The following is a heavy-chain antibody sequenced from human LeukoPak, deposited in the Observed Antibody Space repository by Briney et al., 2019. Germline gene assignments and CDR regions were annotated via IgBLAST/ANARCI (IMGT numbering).Heavy chain of an antibody. CDR3: ARDLGNSIYDYVWGSYRYLDY. D-gene: IGHD3-16*02. Sequence: GGSLRLSCAASGFTFSDYYMSWIRQAPGQGLEWVSYISSSGSTIYYADSVKGRFTISRDNAKNSLYLQMNSLRAEDTAVYYCARDLGNSIYDYVWGSYRYLDYWGQGTLVTVSS. J-gene: IGHJ4*02. V-gene: IGHV3-11*01. CDR1: GFTFSDYY. CDR2: ISSSGSTI.